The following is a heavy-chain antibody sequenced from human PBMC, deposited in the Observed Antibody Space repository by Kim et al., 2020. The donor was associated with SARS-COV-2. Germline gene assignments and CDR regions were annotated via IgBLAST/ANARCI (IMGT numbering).Heavy chain of an antibody. CDR2: IASGGGNE. J-gene: IGHJ4*01. CDR1: GFTFSSYG. Sequence: GGSLRLSCVASGFTFSSYGMQWVRQAPGKGLEWLAVIASGGGNEYYADSVKGRFTISRDNSKNTLYLEMSSLRADDSAIYSCAKELAVGTIVRGFDFWC. CDR3: AKELAVGTIVRGFDF. V-gene: IGHV3-30*02. D-gene: IGHD3-10*01.